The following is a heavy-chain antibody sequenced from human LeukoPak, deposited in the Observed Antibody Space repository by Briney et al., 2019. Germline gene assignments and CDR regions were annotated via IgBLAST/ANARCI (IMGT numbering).Heavy chain of an antibody. CDR3: ARAVYSSSWFPFDY. J-gene: IGHJ4*02. V-gene: IGHV4-34*01. CDR2: INHSGST. CDR1: GGSFSGYY. D-gene: IGHD6-13*01. Sequence: PSETLSLTCAGYGGSFSGYYWSWIRQPPGKGLEWIGEINHSGSTNYNPSLKSRVTISVGTSKNQFSLKLSSVTAADTAVYYCARAVYSSSWFPFDYWGQGTLVTVSS.